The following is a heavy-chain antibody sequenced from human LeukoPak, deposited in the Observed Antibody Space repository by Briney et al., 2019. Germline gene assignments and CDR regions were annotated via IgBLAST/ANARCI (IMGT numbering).Heavy chain of an antibody. D-gene: IGHD6-6*01. Sequence: GGSLRLSCAASGFTFSNYGMHWVRQAPGKGLEWVAFMRYDGSNKYYADSVKGRFTVSRDNSKNTLYLQMNSLRPEDTAVYNCVKRDIQYTSSSGGTFQHWGQGTLVTVSS. CDR1: GFTFSNYG. CDR3: VKRDIQYTSSSGGTFQH. J-gene: IGHJ1*01. V-gene: IGHV3-30*02. CDR2: MRYDGSNK.